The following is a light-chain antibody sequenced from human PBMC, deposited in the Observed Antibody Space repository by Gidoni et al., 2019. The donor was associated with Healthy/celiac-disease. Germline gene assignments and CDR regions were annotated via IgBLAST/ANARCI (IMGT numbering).Light chain of an antibody. Sequence: ETVSTQSLRTLSRSPGERATLSCRASQSVSSSYLAWYQQKPGQAPRLLIYGASSRATGIPDRFSGSGSGTDFTLTISRLEPEDFAVYYCQQYGSSRFTFGPGTKVDIK. CDR2: GAS. CDR1: QSVSSSY. CDR3: QQYGSSRFT. J-gene: IGKJ3*01. V-gene: IGKV3-20*01.